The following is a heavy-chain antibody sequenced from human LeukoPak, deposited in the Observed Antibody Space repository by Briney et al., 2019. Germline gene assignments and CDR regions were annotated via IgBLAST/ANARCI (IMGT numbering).Heavy chain of an antibody. J-gene: IGHJ4*02. CDR2: INPYSGGT. CDR3: ARDVGLN. CDR1: GYTFTDYF. Sequence: GASVKVSCKASGYTFTDYFIHWVRQAPGQGLEWMGWINPYSGGTKYVEKFQGRFTTTRDTSISTVYMELSRLRSADTAIYFCARDVGLNWGQGTLVAVSS. V-gene: IGHV1-2*02.